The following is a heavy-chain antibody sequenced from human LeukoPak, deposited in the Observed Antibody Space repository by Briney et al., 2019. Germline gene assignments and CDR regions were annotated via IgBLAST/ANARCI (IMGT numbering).Heavy chain of an antibody. J-gene: IGHJ4*02. V-gene: IGHV3-23*01. CDR1: GFTFSSYV. Sequence: GGSLRLSCAASGFTFSSYVMSWVRQAPGKGLEWVSTISGSGGSTYYADSVKGRFTISRHNPKNTLSLQMNRLRAEDMAVYYCAKGSAYDDFWGQGTLVSVFS. CDR2: ISGSGGST. D-gene: IGHD3-3*01. CDR3: AKGSAYDDF.